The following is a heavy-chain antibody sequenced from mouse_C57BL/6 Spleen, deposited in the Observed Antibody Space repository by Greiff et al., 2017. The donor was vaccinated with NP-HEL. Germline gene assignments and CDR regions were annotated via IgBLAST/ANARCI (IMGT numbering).Heavy chain of an antibody. J-gene: IGHJ2*01. D-gene: IGHD1-1*01. CDR3: ARDAYGSSYGGYYFDY. V-gene: IGHV1-82*01. CDR1: GYAFSSSW. CDR2: IYPGDGDT. Sequence: VQLQQSGPELVKPGASVKISCKASGYAFSSSWMNWVKQRPGKGLEWIGRIYPGDGDTNYNGKFKGKATLTADKSSSTAYMQLSSLTSEDSAVYFCARDAYGSSYGGYYFDYWGQGTTLTVSS.